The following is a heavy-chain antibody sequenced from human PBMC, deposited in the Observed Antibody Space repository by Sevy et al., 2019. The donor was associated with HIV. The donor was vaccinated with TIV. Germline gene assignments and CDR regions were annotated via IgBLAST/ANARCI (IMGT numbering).Heavy chain of an antibody. Sequence: GGSLRLSCSASGFTFSSYEMNWVRQAPGKGLEWIGRIRNKAKSSTTEYAASVKGRFTITRDDSKNSLYLQMNSLKTEDTARYYCAAVAADRGYFNIWGRGTLVTVSS. CDR3: AAVAADRGYFNI. CDR2: IRNKAKSSTT. CDR1: GFTFSSYE. J-gene: IGHJ2*01. D-gene: IGHD6-19*01. V-gene: IGHV3-72*01.